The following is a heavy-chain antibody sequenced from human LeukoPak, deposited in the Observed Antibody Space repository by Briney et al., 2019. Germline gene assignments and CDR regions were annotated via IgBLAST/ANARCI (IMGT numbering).Heavy chain of an antibody. CDR2: INSDGSST. J-gene: IGHJ4*02. CDR1: GFIFSSYW. Sequence: PGGSLRLSCAASGFIFSSYWMHWVRQAPGKGLVWVSRINSDGSSTSYADSVKGRFTISRDNAKNTLYLQMNSLRAEDTAVHYCARRVVVPAAPYYFDYWGQGTLVTVSS. V-gene: IGHV3-74*01. CDR3: ARRVVVPAAPYYFDY. D-gene: IGHD2-2*01.